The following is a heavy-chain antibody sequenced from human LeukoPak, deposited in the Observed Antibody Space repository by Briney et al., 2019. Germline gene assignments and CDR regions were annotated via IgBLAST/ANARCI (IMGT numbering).Heavy chain of an antibody. V-gene: IGHV4-59*01. CDR3: ARGRAYYDSTGYGY. J-gene: IGHJ4*02. Sequence: SETLSLTCTVSGGSISSYYWSWIRQPPGKGLEWVGYIYYSGSTNYNPSLKSRVTISVDTSKNQFSLKLSSVTAADTAVYYCARGRAYYDSTGYGYWGQGTLVTVSS. CDR2: IYYSGST. D-gene: IGHD3-22*01. CDR1: GGSISSYY.